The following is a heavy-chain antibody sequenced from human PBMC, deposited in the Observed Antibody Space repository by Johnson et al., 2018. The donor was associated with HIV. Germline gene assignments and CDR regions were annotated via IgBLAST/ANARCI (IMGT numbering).Heavy chain of an antibody. D-gene: IGHD6-19*01. CDR1: GFTFDDYT. V-gene: IGHV3-43*01. CDR3: ARDHGWAVGPDAFDI. CDR2: ISWDGGST. J-gene: IGHJ3*02. Sequence: VQLVESGGGLVQPGRSLRLSCAASGFTFDDYTMHWVRQAPGKGLEWVSLISWDGGSTYYADSVKGRFTISRDNSNNSLYLQLNSLRAEDTAVYYCARDHGWAVGPDAFDIWGQGTMVTVSS.